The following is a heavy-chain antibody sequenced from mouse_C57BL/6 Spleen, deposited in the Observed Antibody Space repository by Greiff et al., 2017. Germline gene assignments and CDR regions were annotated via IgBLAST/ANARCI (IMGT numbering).Heavy chain of an antibody. D-gene: IGHD2-1*01. CDR3: ARAPYGNYGGAYFDY. V-gene: IGHV3-6*01. J-gene: IGHJ2*01. CDR1: GYSITSGYY. CDR2: ISYDGSN. Sequence: EVKLQESGPGLVKPSQSLSLTCSVTGYSITSGYYWNWIRQFPGNKLEWIGYISYDGSNNYNPSLKNRISITRDTSKNQFFLKLNSVTTEDTATYYCARAPYGNYGGAYFDYWGQGTTLTVSS.